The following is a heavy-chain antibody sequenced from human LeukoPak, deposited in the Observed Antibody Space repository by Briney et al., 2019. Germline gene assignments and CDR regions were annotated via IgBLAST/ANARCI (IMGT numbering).Heavy chain of an antibody. J-gene: IGHJ4*02. D-gene: IGHD3-3*01. CDR2: IYYSGST. CDR1: GGSISSYY. Sequence: SETLSLTCTVSGGSISSYYWSWIRQPPGKGLEWIGYIYYSGSTNYNPSLKSRVTISVDTSKNQFSLKLSSVTAADTAVYYCASGNPHYDFWSGYYPLYYYFDYWGQGTLVTVSS. V-gene: IGHV4-59*01. CDR3: ASGNPHYDFWSGYYPLYYYFDY.